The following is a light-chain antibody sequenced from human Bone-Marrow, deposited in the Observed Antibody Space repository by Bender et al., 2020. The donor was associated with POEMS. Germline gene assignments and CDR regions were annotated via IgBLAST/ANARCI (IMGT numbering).Light chain of an antibody. CDR2: EDN. Sequence: QSALTQPASVSGSPGQSITISCTGTSADVGTYNLVSWYQQHPGKAPKLMIYEDNKRPSGVSNRFSGSNSGNTASLTISGLQVEDEADYYCCSYAGTYTRVFGGGTKLTVL. CDR1: SADVGTYNL. CDR3: CSYAGTYTRV. J-gene: IGLJ3*02. V-gene: IGLV2-14*02.